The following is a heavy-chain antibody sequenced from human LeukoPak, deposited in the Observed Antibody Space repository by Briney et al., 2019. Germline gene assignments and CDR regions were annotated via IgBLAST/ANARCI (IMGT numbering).Heavy chain of an antibody. V-gene: IGHV3-53*01. CDR3: TTFLDCSSTVCYTNY. CDR1: GFTVSSNY. D-gene: IGHD2-2*02. CDR2: IYSGGST. Sequence: GGSLRLSCAASGFTVSSNYMSWVRQAPGKGLEWVSVIYSGGSTYYADSVKGRFTISRDNSKNTLYLQMNSLRAEDTAVYYCTTFLDCSSTVCYTNYWGQGTLVTVSS. J-gene: IGHJ4*02.